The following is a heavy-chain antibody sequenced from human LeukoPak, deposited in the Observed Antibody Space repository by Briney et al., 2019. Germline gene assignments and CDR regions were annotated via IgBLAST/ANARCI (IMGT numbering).Heavy chain of an antibody. CDR2: IHYGGST. CDR1: GYSISSGYY. J-gene: IGHJ3*02. D-gene: IGHD3-22*01. CDR3: ARDTQTYYYDSSGYYSYAFDI. Sequence: SETLSLTCTVSGYSISSGYYWGWIRQPPGKGLEWIGSIHYGGSTYYNPSLKSRVTISVDTSKNQFSLKLSSVTAADTAVYYCARDTQTYYYDSSGYYSYAFDIWGQGTMVTVSS. V-gene: IGHV4-38-2*02.